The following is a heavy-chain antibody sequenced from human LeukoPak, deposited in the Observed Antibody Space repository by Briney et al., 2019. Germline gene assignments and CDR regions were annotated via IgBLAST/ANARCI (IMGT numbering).Heavy chain of an antibody. CDR1: GFTFTSSS. J-gene: IGHJ4*02. CDR3: AAVFGSGYYYYFDY. Sequence: ASVKVSCKASGFTFTSSSMQWVRQARGQRLEWIGWIAVGSGNTNYAQKFQGRVTITRDTSTSTAYMELSSLRSEDTAVYYCAAVFGSGYYYYFDYWGRGTLVTVSS. CDR2: IAVGSGNT. D-gene: IGHD3-22*01. V-gene: IGHV1-58*02.